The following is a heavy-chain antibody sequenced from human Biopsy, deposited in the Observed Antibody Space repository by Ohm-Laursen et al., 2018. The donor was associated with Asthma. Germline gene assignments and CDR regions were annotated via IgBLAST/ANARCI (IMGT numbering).Heavy chain of an antibody. CDR1: GGTFNTYV. CDR2: INSVFGTT. Sequence: ASVKASCKSLGGTFNTYVIGWVRQAPGQGLGWMGGINSVFGTTTYPQKFQDRVTITADDSTSTVYMELSSLISEDTAVYYCARKGGSCISRTCYSLDFWGQGTLVTVSS. D-gene: IGHD2-2*01. CDR3: ARKGGSCISRTCYSLDF. V-gene: IGHV1-69*13. J-gene: IGHJ4*02.